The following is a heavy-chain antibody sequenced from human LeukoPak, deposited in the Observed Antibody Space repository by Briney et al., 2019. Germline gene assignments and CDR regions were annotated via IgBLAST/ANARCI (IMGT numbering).Heavy chain of an antibody. J-gene: IGHJ4*02. Sequence: SQTLSLTCTVSGGTISSGSYCWSWIRQPAGKGLEWIGRICTSGSTNYNPSLKSRVTISVATSKNQFSLKLSSVTAADTAVYYCARESAYSNYVEYWGQGTLVTVSS. CDR2: ICTSGST. CDR3: ARESAYSNYVEY. D-gene: IGHD4-11*01. CDR1: GGTISSGSYC. V-gene: IGHV4-61*02.